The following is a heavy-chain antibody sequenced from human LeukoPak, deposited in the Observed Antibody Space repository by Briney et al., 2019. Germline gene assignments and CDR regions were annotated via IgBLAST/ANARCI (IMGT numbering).Heavy chain of an antibody. D-gene: IGHD6-19*01. CDR3: AREGSSGWYGFDP. J-gene: IGHJ5*02. Sequence: SETLSLTCTVSGGSISSYYWSWIRQPPGKGLEWIGYIYYSGSTNYNPSLKSRVTISVYTSKNQFSLKLSSVTAADTAVYYCAREGSSGWYGFDPWGQGTLVTVSS. CDR1: GGSISSYY. CDR2: IYYSGST. V-gene: IGHV4-59*01.